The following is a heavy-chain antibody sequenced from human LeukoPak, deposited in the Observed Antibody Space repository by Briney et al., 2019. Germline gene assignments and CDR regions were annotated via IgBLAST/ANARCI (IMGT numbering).Heavy chain of an antibody. Sequence: GGSLRLSCAASGFSFSAYWMTWVRQAPGTGLEWVANINPAGSETYYVDPVKGRFSISRDDAKNLVYLQMNSLRAEDTAVYHCARYGYVAAVDVWGQGTPVTVSS. CDR1: GFSFSAYW. CDR2: INPAGSET. J-gene: IGHJ4*02. D-gene: IGHD2-15*01. V-gene: IGHV3-7*01. CDR3: ARYGYVAAVDV.